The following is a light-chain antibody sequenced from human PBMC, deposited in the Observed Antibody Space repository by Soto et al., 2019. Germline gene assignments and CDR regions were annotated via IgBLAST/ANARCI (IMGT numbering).Light chain of an antibody. CDR1: QSVSSN. V-gene: IGKV3-15*01. Sequence: EILMTQSPATLSVSPGERATLSCRASQSVSSNLAWYQQKPGQAARLLIYGASTRATGIPARLSGSGSGTEFTLTISSLQSEDFAVYYCQQYNNWPWTFGQGTKVDIK. CDR3: QQYNNWPWT. J-gene: IGKJ1*01. CDR2: GAS.